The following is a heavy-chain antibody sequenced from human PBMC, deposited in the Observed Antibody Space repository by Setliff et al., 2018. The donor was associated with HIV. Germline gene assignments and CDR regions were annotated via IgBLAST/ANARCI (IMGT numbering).Heavy chain of an antibody. CDR1: GLTFSYAW. CDR2: IKRKSDGDTT. Sequence: GGSLRLSCAVSGLTFSYAWLSWVRQAPGKGLEWVGRIKRKSDGDTTDYAGPVKGRFTISRDDSKSTLYLQMNSLKTEDTGVYYCTTEAHCSSTSCPGTSDFWGQGTLVTVSS. J-gene: IGHJ4*02. D-gene: IGHD2-2*01. CDR3: TTEAHCSSTSCPGTSDF. V-gene: IGHV3-15*01.